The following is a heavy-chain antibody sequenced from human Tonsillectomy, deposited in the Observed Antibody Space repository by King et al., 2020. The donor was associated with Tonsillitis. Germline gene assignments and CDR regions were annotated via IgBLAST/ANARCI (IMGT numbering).Heavy chain of an antibody. CDR3: ARALDNIVVVSAATLYY. Sequence: VQLVQSGAEVKKPGASVKVSCKASGYTFTDYFIHWVRQAPGQGLEWMGCINHNSGGAKDGQNFQGRVTMTRDTSISTAYMELSRLRSDDTAVYYCARALDNIVVVSAATLYYWGQGTLVTVSS. CDR2: INHNSGGA. J-gene: IGHJ4*02. D-gene: IGHD2-2*01. CDR1: GYTFTDYF. V-gene: IGHV1-2*02.